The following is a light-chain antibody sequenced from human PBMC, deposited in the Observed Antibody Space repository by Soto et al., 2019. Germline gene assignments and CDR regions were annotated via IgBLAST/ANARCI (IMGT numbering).Light chain of an antibody. V-gene: IGLV2-14*01. CDR3: SSYTSSTKL. J-gene: IGLJ1*01. CDR1: SSDVGGYNY. Sequence: QSALTQPASVSGSPGQSITISCTGTSSDVGGYNYVSWYQQHPGKAPKLMIYEVSNRPSGVSNRFSGSKSGNTASLTISGLQAEDEADYYCSSYTSSTKLFRTATKVTVL. CDR2: EVS.